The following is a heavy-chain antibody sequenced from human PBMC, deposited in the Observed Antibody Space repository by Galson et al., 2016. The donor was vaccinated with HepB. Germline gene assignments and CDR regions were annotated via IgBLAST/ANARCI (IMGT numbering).Heavy chain of an antibody. CDR1: GYSFSTHYD. V-gene: IGHV1-18*01. Sequence: SVKVSCKASGYSFSTHYDVSWVRRAPGQGLEWMGWISSPSGKTNYAPNFRDRVTMTTDPSTNTAYMELRSLRSDDTAVYYCARDINTWPGGGSWFDPWGQGTLVTVSS. CDR3: ARDINTWPGGGSWFDP. J-gene: IGHJ5*02. D-gene: IGHD1-26*01. CDR2: ISSPSGKT.